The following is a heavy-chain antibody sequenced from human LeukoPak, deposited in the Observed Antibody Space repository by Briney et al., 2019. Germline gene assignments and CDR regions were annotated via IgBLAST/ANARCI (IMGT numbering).Heavy chain of an antibody. J-gene: IGHJ5*02. CDR1: GGFLGSYY. CDR3: ARHQMAGYSSSCNDH. V-gene: IGHV4-59*08. CDR2: ILYSDST. Sequence: SETLSLTCTVSGGFLGSYYWSWVRQSPGKALEWIGFILYSDSTNYDPSLKSRVSLSVDTSKRQIFLRLTSVSAADTAVYYCARHQMAGYSSSCNDHWGQGILVTVSS. D-gene: IGHD6-13*01.